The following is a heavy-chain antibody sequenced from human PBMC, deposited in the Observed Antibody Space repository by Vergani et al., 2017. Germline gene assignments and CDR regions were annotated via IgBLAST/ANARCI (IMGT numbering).Heavy chain of an antibody. D-gene: IGHD4-17*01. CDR3: AKPQGYGDSYFDY. CDR2: ISGSGGST. V-gene: IGHV3-23*01. Sequence: EVQLLESGGGLVQPGGSLRLSCAASGFTFSSYAMSWVRQAPGKGLEWVSAISGSGGSTYYVDSVKGRFTISRDNSKNTLCLQMNSLRAEDTAVYYCAKPQGYGDSYFDYWGQGTLVTVSS. CDR1: GFTFSSYA. J-gene: IGHJ4*02.